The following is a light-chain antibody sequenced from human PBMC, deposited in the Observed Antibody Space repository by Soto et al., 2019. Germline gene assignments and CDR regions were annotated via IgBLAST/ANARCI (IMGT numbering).Light chain of an antibody. CDR3: SSYSSSSTLVL. J-gene: IGLJ2*01. Sequence: QSALTQPASVSGSPGQSITISCTGASSDIGGYNFVSWYQQHPGKAPTLIIHGVTNRPSGVSSRFSGSKSGNAASLTISGLQAEYEADYCCSSYSSSSTLVLFGGGTKVTVL. V-gene: IGLV2-14*03. CDR2: GVT. CDR1: SSDIGGYNF.